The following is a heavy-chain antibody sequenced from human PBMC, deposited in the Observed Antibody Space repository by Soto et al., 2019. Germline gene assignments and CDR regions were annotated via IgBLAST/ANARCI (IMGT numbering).Heavy chain of an antibody. D-gene: IGHD3-3*01. CDR1: GGSISSGGYY. Sequence: QVQLQESGPGLVKPSQTLSLTCTVSGGSISSGGYYWSWIRQHPGKGLEWIGYIYYSGSTYYNPSLKSRLTISVDTSNNQFSLKLGSVTAGGTAVDYCARDSSYVFWSGYTGVYYYGMDVWGQGTTGTVS. V-gene: IGHV4-31*03. CDR2: IYYSGST. J-gene: IGHJ6*02. CDR3: ARDSSYVFWSGYTGVYYYGMDV.